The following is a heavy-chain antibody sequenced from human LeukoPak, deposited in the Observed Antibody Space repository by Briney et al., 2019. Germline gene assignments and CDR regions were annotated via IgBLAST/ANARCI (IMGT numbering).Heavy chain of an antibody. V-gene: IGHV4-59*08. CDR3: ARRGGGHAFDI. CDR2: IYYDGTT. D-gene: IGHD3-16*01. Sequence: SETLSLTCTVSGGSISSYYWSWIRQPPGKGLEYIGYIYYDGTTNCNPSLKSRVTISIDTSKIHFSLRLSSVTAADTALYYCARRGGGHAFDIWGQGTMVTVSS. CDR1: GGSISSYY. J-gene: IGHJ3*02.